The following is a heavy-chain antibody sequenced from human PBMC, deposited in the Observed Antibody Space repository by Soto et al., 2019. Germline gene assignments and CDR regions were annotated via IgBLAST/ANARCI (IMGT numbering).Heavy chain of an antibody. CDR1: GGSFSSGDYY. J-gene: IGHJ6*02. CDR3: ASYGFRPLDYYFGIDS. V-gene: IGHV4-30-4*01. Sequence: SETLSLTCTVSGGSFSSGDYYWSWIRQPPGKGLEWIGYSYYSGNTHYSPSLQSRVTISVDTSKNQFSLKLRSVTVADTAVYYCASYGFRPLDYYFGIDSWGQGSTVTVSS. CDR2: SYYSGNT. D-gene: IGHD3-10*01.